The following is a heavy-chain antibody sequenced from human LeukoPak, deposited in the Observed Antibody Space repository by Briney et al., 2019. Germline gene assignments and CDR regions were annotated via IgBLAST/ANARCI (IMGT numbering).Heavy chain of an antibody. CDR2: ISYLSGTI. V-gene: IGHV3-48*01. CDR1: GFTFSSYS. Sequence: GGAVPLSCVASGFTFSSYSLNWLRQAPGGGVEGVGYISYLSGTIYYLDSVKSRFTISRDNAKNSLYLQMDSLRAEDTAVYYCARVRVGATSVWFDPWGQGTLVTVSS. J-gene: IGHJ5*02. D-gene: IGHD1-26*01. CDR3: ARVRVGATSVWFDP.